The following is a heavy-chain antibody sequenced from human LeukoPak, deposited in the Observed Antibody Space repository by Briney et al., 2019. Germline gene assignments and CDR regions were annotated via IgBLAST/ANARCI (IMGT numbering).Heavy chain of an antibody. CDR1: GGSVSSGSYY. J-gene: IGHJ3*02. CDR2: IYYSGST. Sequence: PSETLSLTCTVSGGSVSSGSYYWSWIRQPPGKGLEWIGYIYYSGSTNYNPSLKSRVTMSVDTSKNQFSLKLSSVTAADTAMYYCARADCSGGSCYAFDIWGQRTMVTVSS. V-gene: IGHV4-61*01. D-gene: IGHD2-15*01. CDR3: ARADCSGGSCYAFDI.